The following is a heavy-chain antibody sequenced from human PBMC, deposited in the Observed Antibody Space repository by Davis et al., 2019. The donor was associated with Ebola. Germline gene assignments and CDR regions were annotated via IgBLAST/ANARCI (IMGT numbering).Heavy chain of an antibody. CDR1: GYTFTSYA. CDR2: INPNSGGT. J-gene: IGHJ4*02. D-gene: IGHD4-17*01. V-gene: IGHV1-2*04. Sequence: AASVKVSCKASGYTFTSYAMHWVRQAPGQRLEWMGWINPNSGGTNYAQKFQGWVTMTRDTSISTAYMELSRLRSDDTAVYYCARGYGYGDAFDYWGQGTLVTVSS. CDR3: ARGYGYGDAFDY.